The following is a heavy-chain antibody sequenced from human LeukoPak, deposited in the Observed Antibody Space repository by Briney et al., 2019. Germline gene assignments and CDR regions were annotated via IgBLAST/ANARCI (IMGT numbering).Heavy chain of an antibody. V-gene: IGHV4-39*07. CDR2: IHYSGST. Sequence: PSETLSLTCTVSGGSISSSSYYWGWIRQPPGKGLEWIGSIHYSGSTYYNPSLKSRVTISVDTSKNQFSLKLSSVTAADTAVYYCAREKAVTYYFDYWGQGTLVTVSS. J-gene: IGHJ4*02. CDR3: AREKAVTYYFDY. D-gene: IGHD4-11*01. CDR1: GGSISSSSYY.